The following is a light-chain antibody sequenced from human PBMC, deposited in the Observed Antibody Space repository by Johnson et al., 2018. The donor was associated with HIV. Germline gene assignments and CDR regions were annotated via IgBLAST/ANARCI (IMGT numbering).Light chain of an antibody. J-gene: IGLJ1*01. Sequence: QSVLTQPPSVSAAPGQRVNISCSGNISNIESYFVSWYQQLPGAAPTLLIYEDNKRPSGIPDRFSGSKSGATATLGITGLQTGDEADYYCGTWDSSLSAAFYVFGTGTKVTVL. CDR3: GTWDSSLSAAFYV. CDR2: EDN. CDR1: ISNIESYF. V-gene: IGLV1-51*02.